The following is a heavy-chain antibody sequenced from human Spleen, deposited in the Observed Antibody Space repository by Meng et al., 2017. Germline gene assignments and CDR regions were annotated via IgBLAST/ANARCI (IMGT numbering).Heavy chain of an antibody. J-gene: IGHJ4*02. Sequence: SVKVSCKASGGTFSSYAINWVRQAPGQGLEWMGEIIPIFGTANYAQKFQGRVTITADKSTSTAYMELSSLRSEDTAVYYCARGDDYYDSSQSWGQGTLVTVSS. D-gene: IGHD3-22*01. CDR2: IIPIFGTA. V-gene: IGHV1-69*06. CDR1: GGTFSSYA. CDR3: ARGDDYYDSSQS.